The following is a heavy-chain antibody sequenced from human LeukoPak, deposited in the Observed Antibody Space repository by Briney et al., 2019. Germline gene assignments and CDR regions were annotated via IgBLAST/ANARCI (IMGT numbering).Heavy chain of an antibody. CDR1: GFTFTTYA. V-gene: IGHV3-23*01. J-gene: IGHJ4*02. Sequence: GGSLRLSCAASGFTFTTYAVIWDSHAHGKGLEWDSAISGTVDTFYADSVKGRFTISRHNSDNTVSLQVNSLRAEDTAVYYCARLSGTYGTTSRVLDSWGQGPLVIVSS. D-gene: IGHD1-1*01. CDR2: ISGTVDT. CDR3: ARLSGTYGTTSRVLDS.